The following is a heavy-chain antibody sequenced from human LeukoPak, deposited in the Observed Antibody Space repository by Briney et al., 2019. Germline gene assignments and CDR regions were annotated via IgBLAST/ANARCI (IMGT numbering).Heavy chain of an antibody. CDR3: ARGHYYDSSGYYPGNWFGP. J-gene: IGHJ5*02. V-gene: IGHV4-61*02. CDR2: IYTSGST. D-gene: IGHD3-22*01. Sequence: SETLSLTCTVSGGSISSGSYYWSWIRQPAGKGLEWIGRIYTSGSTDYNPSLKSRVTISVDTSKNQFSLKLSSVTAADTAVYYCARGHYYDSSGYYPGNWFGPWGQGTLVTVSS. CDR1: GGSISSGSYY.